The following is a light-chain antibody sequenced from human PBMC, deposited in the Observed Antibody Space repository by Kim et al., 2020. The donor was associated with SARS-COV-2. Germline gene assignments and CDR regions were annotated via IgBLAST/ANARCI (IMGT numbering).Light chain of an antibody. CDR2: AAS. CDR1: QDVSGY. V-gene: IGKV1D-8*01. J-gene: IGKJ2*01. Sequence: VIWMTQSPSLLSASTGDRVTISCRMSQDVSGYVAWYQQKAGKAPDLLIYAASSLQSGVPSRFSGSGSGTDFTLTISGLQSEDFATYYCQQYYSFPYTFGQGTKLEIK. CDR3: QQYYSFPYT.